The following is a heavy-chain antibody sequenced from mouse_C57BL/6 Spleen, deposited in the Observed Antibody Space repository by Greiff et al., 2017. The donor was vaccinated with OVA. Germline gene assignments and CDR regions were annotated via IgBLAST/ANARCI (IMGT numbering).Heavy chain of an antibody. CDR2: IDPETGGT. Sequence: QVQLQQSGAELVRPGASVTLSCKASGYTFTDYEMHWVKQTPVHGLEWIGAIDPETGGTAYNQKFKGKAILTADKSSSTAYMELRSLTSEDSAVYYCTREGLYAMDDWGQGTSVTVSS. V-gene: IGHV1-15*01. J-gene: IGHJ4*01. CDR1: GYTFTDYE. CDR3: TREGLYAMDD.